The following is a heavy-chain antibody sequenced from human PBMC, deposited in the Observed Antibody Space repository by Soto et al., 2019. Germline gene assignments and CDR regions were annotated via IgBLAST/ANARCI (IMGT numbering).Heavy chain of an antibody. CDR1: GYTFTSYG. Sequence: QGQLVQSGNEVKRPGASVKVSCKASGYTFTSYGISWVRQAPGQGLEWLGWIRVYNGATNYAEKLQGRVTVTIDPSANTAYMELRNLRSDDTAVYFCAKTYGEFYWYFDLWGRGTLVTVSS. CDR2: IRVYNGAT. V-gene: IGHV1-18*01. J-gene: IGHJ2*01. D-gene: IGHD4-17*01. CDR3: AKTYGEFYWYFDL.